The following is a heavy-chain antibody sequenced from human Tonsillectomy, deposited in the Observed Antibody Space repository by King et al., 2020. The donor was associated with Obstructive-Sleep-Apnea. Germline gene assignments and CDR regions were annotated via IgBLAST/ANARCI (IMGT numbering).Heavy chain of an antibody. CDR2: IKQDGSGK. V-gene: IGHV3-7*01. CDR1: GFTFISYL. CDR3: ARDWYWGSFDY. D-gene: IGHD7-27*01. Sequence: VQLVESGGGLVQPGGSLRLSCAASGFTFISYLMCWVRQAPGKGLEWVAKIKQDGSGKYFVDSVKGRFTISRDNAHNSLYLQMNSLRAEDTGVYYCARDWYWGSFDYWGQGTLVTVSS. J-gene: IGHJ4*02.